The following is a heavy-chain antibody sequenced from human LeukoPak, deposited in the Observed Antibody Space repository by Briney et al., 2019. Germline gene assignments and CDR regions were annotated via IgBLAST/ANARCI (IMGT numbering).Heavy chain of an antibody. V-gene: IGHV3-23*01. CDR2: ISGSGGST. J-gene: IGHJ4*02. D-gene: IGHD3-22*01. CDR1: GFTFSSYA. CDR3: GRVAHDSSGYYFNDY. Sequence: TGGSLRLSCAASGFTFSSYAMSWVRQAPGKGLEWVSAISGSGGSTYYADSVKGRFTISRDNSKNTLYLQMNSLRAEDTAVYYCGRVAHDSSGYYFNDYWGQGTLVTVSS.